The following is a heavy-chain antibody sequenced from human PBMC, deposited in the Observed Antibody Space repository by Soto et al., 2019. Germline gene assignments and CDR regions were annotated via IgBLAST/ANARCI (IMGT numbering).Heavy chain of an antibody. CDR3: ASNSYGYTGYDY. Sequence: QVQLQESGPGLVKPSQTLSLTCTVSGGSISSGDYYWSWIRQPPGKGLEWIGYIYYSGSTYYNPSLKSRVTISVGTCKNHFAPTLSSGTAADTAAYYCASNSYGYTGYDYWGQGTLFTVSS. D-gene: IGHD5-18*01. V-gene: IGHV4-30-4*01. CDR2: IYYSGST. CDR1: GGSISSGDYY. J-gene: IGHJ4*02.